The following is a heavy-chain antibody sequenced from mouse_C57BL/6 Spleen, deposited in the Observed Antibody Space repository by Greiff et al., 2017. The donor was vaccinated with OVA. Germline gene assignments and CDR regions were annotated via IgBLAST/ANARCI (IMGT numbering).Heavy chain of an antibody. CDR3: TTSPHYDYDGAWFAY. J-gene: IGHJ3*01. CDR1: GFNIKDDY. V-gene: IGHV14-4*01. CDR2: IDPENGDT. D-gene: IGHD2-4*01. Sequence: EVQLQESGAELVRPGASVKLSCTASGFNIKDDYMHWVKQRPEQGLEWIGWIDPENGDTEYASKFQGKATITADTSSNTAYLQLSSLTSEDTAVYYCTTSPHYDYDGAWFAYWGQGTLVTVSA.